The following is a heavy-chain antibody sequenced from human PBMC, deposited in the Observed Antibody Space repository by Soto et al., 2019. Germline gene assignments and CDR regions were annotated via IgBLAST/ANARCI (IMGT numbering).Heavy chain of an antibody. CDR3: RSYFDWVRGY. CDR2: IKSKTDGGTT. V-gene: IGHV3-15*01. Sequence: VQLVESGGGLVKPGGSLRLSCAASGFNFGNTWMSWVRQAPGKGPEWVGRIKSKTDGGTTDYAAPLEGRFTISRDDSKNILYLQMNSLKTDDTAIYYCRSYFDWVRGYWGQGTLVTVSS. D-gene: IGHD3-9*01. CDR1: GFNFGNTW. J-gene: IGHJ4*02.